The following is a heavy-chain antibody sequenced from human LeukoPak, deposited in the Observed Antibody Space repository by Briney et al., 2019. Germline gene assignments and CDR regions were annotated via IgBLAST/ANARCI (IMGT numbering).Heavy chain of an antibody. D-gene: IGHD3-22*01. CDR1: GFTFSSYE. Sequence: GGSLRLSCAASGFTFSSYEMNWVRQAPGKGLEWVSYISSSGSTIYYADSVKGRFTISRDNAKNSLYLQMDSLRAEDTAVYYCARDPSRYYDRGGFDYWGQGTLVTVSS. CDR3: ARDPSRYYDRGGFDY. J-gene: IGHJ4*02. CDR2: ISSSGSTI. V-gene: IGHV3-48*03.